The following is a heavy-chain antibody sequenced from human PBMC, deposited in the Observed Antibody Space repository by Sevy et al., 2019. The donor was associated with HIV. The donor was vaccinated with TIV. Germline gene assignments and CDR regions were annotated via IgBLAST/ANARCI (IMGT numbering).Heavy chain of an antibody. CDR2: ISGNGGST. Sequence: GGSLRLSCAASGFTFSSYAMSWVRQAPGKGLEWVSAISGNGGSTYYADSVKGRFTISRDNSKNTLYLQMNSLRAEDTAVYYCAKDCSGGSCYLYYYYYMDVWGKGTTVTVSS. CDR3: AKDCSGGSCYLYYYYYMDV. CDR1: GFTFSSYA. D-gene: IGHD2-15*01. V-gene: IGHV3-23*01. J-gene: IGHJ6*03.